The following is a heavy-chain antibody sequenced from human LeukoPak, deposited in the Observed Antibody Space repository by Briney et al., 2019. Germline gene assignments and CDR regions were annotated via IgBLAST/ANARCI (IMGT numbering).Heavy chain of an antibody. CDR3: ATVGSGSYYELDY. D-gene: IGHD3-10*01. CDR2: FDPEDGET. CDR1: GYTLTELS. J-gene: IGHJ4*02. V-gene: IGHV1-24*01. Sequence: ASVTVSCKVSGYTLTELSMHWVRQAPGKGLEWMGGFDPEDGETIYAQKFQGRVTMTEDTSTDTAYMELSSLRSEDTAVYYCATVGSGSYYELDYWGQGTLVTVSS.